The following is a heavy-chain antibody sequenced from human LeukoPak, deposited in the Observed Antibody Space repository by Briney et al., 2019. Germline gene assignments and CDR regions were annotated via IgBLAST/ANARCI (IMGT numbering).Heavy chain of an antibody. D-gene: IGHD2-15*01. V-gene: IGHV4-30-2*01. CDR3: ARFCSGGSCPFDP. Sequence: SQTLSPTCAVSGGSISSGGYSWSWIRQPPGKGLEWIGYIYHSGSTYYNPSLKSRVTISVDRSKNQFSLKLSSVTAADTAVYYCARFCSGGSCPFDPWGQGTLVTVSS. J-gene: IGHJ5*02. CDR2: IYHSGST. CDR1: GGSISSGGYS.